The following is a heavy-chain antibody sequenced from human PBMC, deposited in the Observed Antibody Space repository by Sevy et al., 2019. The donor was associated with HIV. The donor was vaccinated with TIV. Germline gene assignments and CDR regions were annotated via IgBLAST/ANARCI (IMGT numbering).Heavy chain of an antibody. D-gene: IGHD3-3*01. Sequence: GGSLRLSCAASGFTFSDYAMHWVRQVPGKGLEWVSRISWNSGAMGYADSVQGRFTISRDNAKNSLYLQMNSVRAEDPDLYYYGRALGYGVVNNCYGGAVNAFDLWGQGTMVTVSS. CDR1: GFTFSDYA. CDR3: GRALGYGVVNNCYGGAVNAFDL. CDR2: ISWNSGAM. J-gene: IGHJ3*01. V-gene: IGHV3-9*01.